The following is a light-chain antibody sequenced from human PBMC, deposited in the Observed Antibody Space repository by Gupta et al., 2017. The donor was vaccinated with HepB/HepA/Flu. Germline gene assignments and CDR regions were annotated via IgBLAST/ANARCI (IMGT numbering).Light chain of an antibody. CDR2: GVS. J-gene: IGKJ2*01. Sequence: AWYQQKPGNAPKLLIFGVSTLQSGVPSRFSGSGSGTDFTLTISRLQSEDFATYYCQQYYSYPPTFGQGTRLEIK. V-gene: IGKV1-8*01. CDR3: QQYYSYPPT.